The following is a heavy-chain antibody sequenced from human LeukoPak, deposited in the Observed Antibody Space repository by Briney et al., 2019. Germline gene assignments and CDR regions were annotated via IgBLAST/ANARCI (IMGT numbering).Heavy chain of an antibody. CDR1: GYSFTNYD. CDR2: MNPDSGNK. D-gene: IGHD2-2*01. CDR3: VRSAMGAGRTNDF. J-gene: IGHJ4*02. V-gene: IGHV1-8*01. Sequence: ASVKVSCKASGYSFTNYDINWVRQAPGQGLEWMGWMNPDSGNKGFTQKFQGRVTMTRDTSISTAYMELSRLSSDDTAVYYCVRSAMGAGRTNDFWGQGTLVTVSS.